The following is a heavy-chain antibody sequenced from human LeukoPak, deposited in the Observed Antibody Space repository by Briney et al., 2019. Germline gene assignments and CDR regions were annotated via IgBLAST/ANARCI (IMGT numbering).Heavy chain of an antibody. V-gene: IGHV1-18*01. J-gene: IGHJ4*02. CDR1: GYTFTSYG. Sequence: GASVNVSCNVSGYTFTSYGISWVRQAPGQGLEWMGWVSAYNGNTNYAQKLQGRVTMTTDTSTSTAYMELRSLRSDDTAVYYCAREGYYYDTRGGDYWGQGTLVTVSS. CDR3: AREGYYYDTRGGDY. CDR2: VSAYNGNT. D-gene: IGHD3-22*01.